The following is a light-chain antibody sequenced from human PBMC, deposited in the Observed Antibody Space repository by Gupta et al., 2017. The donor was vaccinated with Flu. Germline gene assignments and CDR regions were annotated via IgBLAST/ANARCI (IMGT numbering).Light chain of an antibody. Sequence: RVTVSFRSSQSVNLNYLAWFQQKSGQTPRLLIYAASSRSTGVPDRFCGSGSWTEFTLPIIRLEPEDFAVYYCQQYGSTLGYTFGQGTRLEIK. V-gene: IGKV3-20*01. CDR1: QSVNLNY. J-gene: IGKJ2*01. CDR3: QQYGSTLGYT. CDR2: AAS.